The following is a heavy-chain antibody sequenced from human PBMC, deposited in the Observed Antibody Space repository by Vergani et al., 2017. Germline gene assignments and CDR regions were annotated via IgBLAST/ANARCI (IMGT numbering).Heavy chain of an antibody. J-gene: IGHJ6*02. D-gene: IGHD2-8*01. Sequence: LVESGGGLAQPGRSLRLSCSASRVNIDDYAMHWVRQVPGGGLEWVSSISGPGLSTYYADSVKGRFSISRDNSKNTVFLQMHSLRAEDAAVYYCARDCTSGGCPDNYGMDVWGQGATVTVSS. CDR2: ISGPGLST. CDR1: RVNIDDYA. V-gene: IGHV3-23*04. CDR3: ARDCTSGGCPDNYGMDV.